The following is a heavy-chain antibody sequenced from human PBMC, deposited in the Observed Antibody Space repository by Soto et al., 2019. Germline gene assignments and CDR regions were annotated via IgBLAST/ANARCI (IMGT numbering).Heavy chain of an antibody. J-gene: IGHJ5*02. CDR3: ARELFGRSVWFDP. CDR2: IHNSGST. CDR1: GGSISGYY. Sequence: SETLSLTCTVSGGSISGYYWSWIRQTPGKGLEWIGYIHNSGSTNYNPSLKSRVTISVDTSKDQFSLKLSSVTAADTAVYYCARELFGRSVWFDPWGQGTLVTVS. D-gene: IGHD3-10*01. V-gene: IGHV4-59*01.